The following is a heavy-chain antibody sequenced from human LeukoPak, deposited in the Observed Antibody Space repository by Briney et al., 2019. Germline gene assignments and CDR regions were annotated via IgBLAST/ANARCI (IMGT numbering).Heavy chain of an antibody. J-gene: IGHJ4*02. V-gene: IGHV3-7*01. CDR1: GFIFSSYW. CDR2: IKQDGSEK. D-gene: IGHD3-3*01. Sequence: PGGSLRLSCAASGFIFSSYWMSWVRQAPGKGMEWVANIKQDGSEKYYVDSVKGRFTISRDNAKNSLYLQMNSLRAEDTAVYYCATEWLLYNWGQGTLVTVSS. CDR3: ATEWLLYN.